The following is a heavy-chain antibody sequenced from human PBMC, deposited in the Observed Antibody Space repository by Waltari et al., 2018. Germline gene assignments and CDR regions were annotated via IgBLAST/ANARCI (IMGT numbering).Heavy chain of an antibody. V-gene: IGHV3-21*01. J-gene: IGHJ1*01. CDR1: GFTFSSYS. D-gene: IGHD2-15*01. Sequence: EVQLVESGGGLVKPGGSLRLSCAASGFTFSSYSMNWVRQAPGKGLEWVSSISSSSSYIYYAASVKGRFTISRDNAKNSLYLQMNSLRAEDTAVYYCASRYCSGGSCYSGYFQHWGQGTLVTVSS. CDR2: ISSSSSYI. CDR3: ASRYCSGGSCYSGYFQH.